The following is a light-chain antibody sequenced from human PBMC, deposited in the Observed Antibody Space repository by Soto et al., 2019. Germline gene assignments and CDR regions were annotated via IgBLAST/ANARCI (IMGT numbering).Light chain of an antibody. CDR3: QYRRHSTSGPT. CDR1: QSVSSY. CDR2: GGS. Sequence: EIVLTQSPGTLSVSPGERATLSCRASQSVSSYLAWYQQKHGQAPRLLIYGGSSSATGIPVRFSGCGSGIAFTLTILEPEDVAVSVCQYRRHSTSGPTFGRGTKVDIK. J-gene: IGKJ1*01. V-gene: IGKV3-11*01.